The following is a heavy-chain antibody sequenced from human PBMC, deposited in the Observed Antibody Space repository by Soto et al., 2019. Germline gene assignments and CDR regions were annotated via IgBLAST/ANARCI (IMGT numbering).Heavy chain of an antibody. CDR1: GGSIRSDGYY. J-gene: IGHJ3*02. D-gene: IGHD3-10*01. CDR2: MNYRGIT. Sequence: QVQLQESGPGLLKPSQTLSLTCTVSGGSIRSDGYYWSWIRQRPGKGLEWIGYMNYRGITYYNPSLKSRLPISEYTSKNHFSLNLNSVTAADTAVYYCARDGLSGGDAFDIWGQGTMVVVSS. V-gene: IGHV4-31*03. CDR3: ARDGLSGGDAFDI.